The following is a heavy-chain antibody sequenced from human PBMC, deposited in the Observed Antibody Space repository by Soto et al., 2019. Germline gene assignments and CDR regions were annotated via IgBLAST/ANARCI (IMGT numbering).Heavy chain of an antibody. D-gene: IGHD3-3*01. CDR3: ASLSEITIFGVVTVNFDY. CDR2: IYYSGST. J-gene: IGHJ4*02. V-gene: IGHV4-39*01. Sequence: PSETLSLTCTVSGGSISSSSYYWGWIRQPPGKRLEWIGSIYYSGSTYYNPSLKSRVTISVDTSKNQFSLKLSSVTAADTAVYFCASLSEITIFGVVTVNFDYWGQGTLVTVSS. CDR1: GGSISSSSYY.